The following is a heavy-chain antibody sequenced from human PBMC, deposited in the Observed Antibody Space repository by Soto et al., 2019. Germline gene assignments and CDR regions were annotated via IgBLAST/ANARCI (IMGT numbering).Heavy chain of an antibody. D-gene: IGHD3-3*01. CDR3: ARVVTIFGVVAGGGMDV. V-gene: IGHV3-33*01. CDR2: MWYDGSNK. J-gene: IGHJ6*02. Sequence: QVQLVESGGGVVQPGRSLRLSCAASGFTFSSYGMHWVRQAPGKGLEWVAVMWYDGSNKHYSDSVKGRFTISRDNSKNTLYLQMNSLSAEDTAVYYCARVVTIFGVVAGGGMDVWGQGTTVTVSS. CDR1: GFTFSSYG.